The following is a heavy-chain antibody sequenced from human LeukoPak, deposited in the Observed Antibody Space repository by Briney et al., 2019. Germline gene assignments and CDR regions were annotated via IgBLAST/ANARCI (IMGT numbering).Heavy chain of an antibody. CDR3: ARDNGAAAVNFDY. CDR2: ISSSGSII. D-gene: IGHD6-13*01. V-gene: IGHV3-11*04. CDR1: GFTFSDYY. J-gene: IGHJ4*02. Sequence: GGSLRLSCAASGFTFSDYYMSWIRQAPGKGLERVSYISSSGSIIYYADSVKGRFTISRDNAKNSLYLQMNSLRAEDTAVYYCARDNGAAAVNFDYWGQGTLVTVSS.